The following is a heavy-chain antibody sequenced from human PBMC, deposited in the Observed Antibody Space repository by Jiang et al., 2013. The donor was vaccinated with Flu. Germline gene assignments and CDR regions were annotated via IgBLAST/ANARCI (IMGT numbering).Heavy chain of an antibody. D-gene: IGHD6-13*01. CDR1: GGSFSGYY. V-gene: IGHV4-34*01. Sequence: LLKPSETLSLTCAVYGGSFSGYYRSWIRQPPGKGLEWIGEINHSGGTNYNPSLKSRVTISVDTSKNQFSLKLNSVTAADTAVYYCAREIAAARGAFDIWGQGTMVTVSS. CDR2: INHSGGT. J-gene: IGHJ3*02. CDR3: AREIAAARGAFDI.